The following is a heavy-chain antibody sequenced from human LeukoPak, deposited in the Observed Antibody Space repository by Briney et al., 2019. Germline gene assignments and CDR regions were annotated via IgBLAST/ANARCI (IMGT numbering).Heavy chain of an antibody. CDR1: GFTFSNYG. CDR2: IWYDGSNK. D-gene: IGHD6-6*01. Sequence: PGGSLRLSCAASGFTFSNYGMYWVRQAPGKGLEWVSVIWYDGSNKYYADSVKGRFTISRDNSKNTLYLQMNSLKAEDTAVYYCAKEPPISARRDSYYGMDVWGHGTTVTVSS. CDR3: AKEPPISARRDSYYGMDV. V-gene: IGHV3-30*02. J-gene: IGHJ6*02.